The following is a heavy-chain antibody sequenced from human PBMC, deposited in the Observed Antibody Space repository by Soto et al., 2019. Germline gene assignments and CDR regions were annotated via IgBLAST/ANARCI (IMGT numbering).Heavy chain of an antibody. V-gene: IGHV1-2*04. CDR1: GYTFTGYY. Sequence: ASVKVSCKASGYTFTGYYLHRVRQAPGQGLEWMGWINPNSGGTNYAQKFQGWVTMTRDTSISTAYMELSRLRSDDTAVYYCARGEPNYDILTGYYGYNWFDPWGQGTLVTVSS. CDR2: INPNSGGT. D-gene: IGHD3-9*01. CDR3: ARGEPNYDILTGYYGYNWFDP. J-gene: IGHJ5*02.